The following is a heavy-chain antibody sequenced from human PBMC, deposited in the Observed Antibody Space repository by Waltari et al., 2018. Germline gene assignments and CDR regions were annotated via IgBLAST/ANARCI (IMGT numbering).Heavy chain of an antibody. D-gene: IGHD6-6*01. CDR3: ARGWYSNSFDY. Sequence: QLQLQESGPGLVKPSETLSLTCTVSGGSISSSSYYWGWIRQPPGKGLEWIGSIYYSGSTYHNPSLKSRVTISVDTSKNQVSLKLSSVTAADTAVYYCARGWYSNSFDYWGQGTLVTVSS. V-gene: IGHV4-39*07. J-gene: IGHJ4*02. CDR1: GGSISSSSYY. CDR2: IYYSGST.